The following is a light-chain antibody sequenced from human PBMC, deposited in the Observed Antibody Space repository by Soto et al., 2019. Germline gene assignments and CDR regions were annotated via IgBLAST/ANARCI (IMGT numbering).Light chain of an antibody. CDR3: QSYDSSLSGWV. Sequence: QSVLPQPPSVSVAPGQRVTISCTGSSSNIGAGYDVHWYQQLPGTAPKLLIYGNNNRPSGVPDRFSGSKSGTSASLAITGLQAEDETDYYCQSYDSSLSGWVFGGGTKVTVL. J-gene: IGLJ3*02. CDR2: GNN. CDR1: SSNIGAGYD. V-gene: IGLV1-40*01.